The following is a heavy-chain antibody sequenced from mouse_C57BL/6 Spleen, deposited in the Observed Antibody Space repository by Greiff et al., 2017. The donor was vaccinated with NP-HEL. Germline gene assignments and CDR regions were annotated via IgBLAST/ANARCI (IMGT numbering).Heavy chain of an antibody. J-gene: IGHJ3*01. D-gene: IGHD2-3*01. CDR1: GYTFTNYW. CDR3: ARGGYDGYYGGFAY. CDR2: IYPGGGYT. V-gene: IGHV1-63*01. Sequence: QVQLQQSGAELVRPGTSVKMSCKASGYTFTNYWIGWAKQRPGHGLEWIGDIYPGGGYTNYNEKFKGKATLTADKSSSTAYMQFSSLTSEDSAIYYCARGGYDGYYGGFAYWGQGTLVTVSA.